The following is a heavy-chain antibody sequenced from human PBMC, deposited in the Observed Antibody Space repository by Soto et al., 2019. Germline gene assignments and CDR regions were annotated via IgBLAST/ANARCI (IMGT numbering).Heavy chain of an antibody. Sequence: EVQLVESGGGLVKPGGSLRLSCAASGFTFSSYSMNWVRHALGKGLEWVSSISSSSSYIYYADSVKGRFTISRDNAKNSLYLQMNSLRAEDTAEYYCARDQPGYSYGYGLGYWGQGTLVTVSS. CDR1: GFTFSSYS. D-gene: IGHD5-18*01. CDR3: ARDQPGYSYGYGLGY. CDR2: ISSSSSYI. J-gene: IGHJ4*02. V-gene: IGHV3-21*01.